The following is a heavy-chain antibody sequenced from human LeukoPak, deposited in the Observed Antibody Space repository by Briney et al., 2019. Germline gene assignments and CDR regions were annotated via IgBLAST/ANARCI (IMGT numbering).Heavy chain of an antibody. CDR3: AKYAMRETFFGEY. D-gene: IGHD3-3*01. V-gene: IGHV3-23*01. Sequence: GGSLRLSCAASGFTFRNYAMAGVRQTPGKGLEWVSGISAGASRTYYSDSVKGRFTISRDNSKNTLYLQMHSLRVEDTALYYCAKYAMRETFFGEYWGQGTLVTVSS. J-gene: IGHJ4*02. CDR1: GFTFRNYA. CDR2: ISAGASRT.